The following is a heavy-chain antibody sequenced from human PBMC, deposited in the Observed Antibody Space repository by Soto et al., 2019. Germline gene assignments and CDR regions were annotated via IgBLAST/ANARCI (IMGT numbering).Heavy chain of an antibody. CDR3: ARDGTGTTPFDY. Sequence: QVQLVESGGGVVQPGRSLRLSCAASGFTFSPYTMHWVRQAPGKGLEWVAVISYEGNDKFYADSVKGRFTISRDNSKNTLYLQMNSLRPEDTAVYYCARDGTGTTPFDYWGQGTLVTVSS. CDR1: GFTFSPYT. D-gene: IGHD1-7*01. V-gene: IGHV3-30-3*01. CDR2: ISYEGNDK. J-gene: IGHJ4*02.